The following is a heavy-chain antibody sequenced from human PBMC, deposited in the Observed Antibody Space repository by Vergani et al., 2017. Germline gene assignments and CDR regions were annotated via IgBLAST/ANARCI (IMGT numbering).Heavy chain of an antibody. V-gene: IGHV1-3*01. CDR2: INAGNGNT. CDR1: GYTFTSYA. J-gene: IGHJ4*02. Sequence: QVQLVQSGAEVKKPGASVKVSCKASGYTFTSYAMHWVRQAPGQRLEWMGWINAGNGNTQYSQKFQGRVTITRDTSASTAYMELGSLRSEDTAVYYCARVVSGYDYWGQGTLVTVSS. D-gene: IGHD1-14*01. CDR3: ARVVSGYDY.